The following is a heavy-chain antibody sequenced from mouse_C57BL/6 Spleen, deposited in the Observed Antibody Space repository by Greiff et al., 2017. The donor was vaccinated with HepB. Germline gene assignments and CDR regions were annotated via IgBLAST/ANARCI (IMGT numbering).Heavy chain of an antibody. J-gene: IGHJ2*01. CDR2: IHPSDSDT. Sequence: QVQLKQPGAELVKPGASVKVSCKASGYTFTSYWMHWVKQRPGQGLEWIGRIHPSDSDTNYNQKFKGKATLTVDKSSSTAYMQLSSLTSEDSAVYYCAIGRITTVVEDYWGQGTTLTVSS. CDR1: GYTFTSYW. D-gene: IGHD1-1*01. CDR3: AIGRITTVVEDY. V-gene: IGHV1-74*01.